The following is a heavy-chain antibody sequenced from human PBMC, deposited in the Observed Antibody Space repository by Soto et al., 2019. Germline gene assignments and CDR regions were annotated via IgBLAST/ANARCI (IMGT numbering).Heavy chain of an antibody. CDR1: GFTFSYFP. V-gene: IGHV3-30-3*01. Sequence: QVQLVESGGGVVEPGRSLRLSCAASGFTFSYFPIHWVRQAPGKGLEWVAVISFDGNKDFYADSVKGRFTISRDNSKNTVYLQMNSLTPDDTAIYYCARDPYLDYWGQGTLVTVSS. CDR2: ISFDGNKD. J-gene: IGHJ4*02. CDR3: ARDPYLDY.